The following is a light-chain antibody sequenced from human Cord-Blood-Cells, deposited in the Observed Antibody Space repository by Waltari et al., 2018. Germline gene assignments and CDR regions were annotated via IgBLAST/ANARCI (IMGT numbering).Light chain of an antibody. CDR1: QSVSSSY. CDR2: GAS. CDR3: QEYGSSRRT. Sequence: EIVLTQSPGTLSLSLGERATLYCRASQSVSSSYLAWYQQKPGQAPRLLIYGASSRATGIPDRFSGSGSGTDFTLTIRRLEPEDFAVYYCQEYGSSRRTFGQGTKVEIK. V-gene: IGKV3-20*01. J-gene: IGKJ1*01.